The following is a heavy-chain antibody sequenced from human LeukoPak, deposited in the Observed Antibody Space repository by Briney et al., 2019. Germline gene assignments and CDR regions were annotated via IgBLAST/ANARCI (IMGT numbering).Heavy chain of an antibody. CDR2: IYYSGST. CDR1: GYSISSGYH. J-gene: IGHJ4*02. CDR3: ARQKKGAVAGFDY. D-gene: IGHD6-19*01. Sequence: SETLSLTCTVSGYSISSGYHWGWIRQPPGKGLEWIGYIYYSGSTNYNPSLKSRVTISVDTSKNQFSLKLSSVTAADTAVYYCARQKKGAVAGFDYWGQGTLVTVSS. V-gene: IGHV4-38-2*02.